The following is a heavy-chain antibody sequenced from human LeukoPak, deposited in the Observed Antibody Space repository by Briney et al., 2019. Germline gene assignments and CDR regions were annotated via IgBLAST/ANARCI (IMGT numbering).Heavy chain of an antibody. CDR2: IYPGDSDT. J-gene: IGHJ4*02. Sequence: GESLKISCKGSGYSFTSYWIGWVRQMPGKGLEWMGIIYPGDSDTRYSPSFQGQVTISADKSISTAYLQWSSLKASDTAMYYCARRPRLGGITMVRGVSYYFDYWGQGTLVTVSS. D-gene: IGHD3-10*01. V-gene: IGHV5-51*01. CDR3: ARRPRLGGITMVRGVSYYFDY. CDR1: GYSFTSYW.